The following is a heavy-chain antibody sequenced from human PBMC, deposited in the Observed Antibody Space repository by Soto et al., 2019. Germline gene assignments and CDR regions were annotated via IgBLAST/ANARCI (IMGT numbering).Heavy chain of an antibody. CDR3: ARVRYRHGYRWFDP. D-gene: IGHD5-18*01. Sequence: PCKTPSISRTVPDGSINRNYWSCIRQPPGKGLEWIGYIYYSGSTNYNPSLKSRVTISVDTSKNQFSLKLSSVTAADTAVYYCARVRYRHGYRWFDPWGQGTLVTVS. CDR1: DGSINRNY. V-gene: IGHV4-59*01. J-gene: IGHJ5*02. CDR2: IYYSGST.